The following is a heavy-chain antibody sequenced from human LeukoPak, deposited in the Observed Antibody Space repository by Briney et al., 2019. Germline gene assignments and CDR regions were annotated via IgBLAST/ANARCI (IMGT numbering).Heavy chain of an antibody. CDR2: ISWNSGSI. D-gene: IGHD2-2*01. J-gene: IGHJ4*02. V-gene: IGHV3-9*03. CDR3: AKGYQLLSTPTFDY. CDR1: GFTFDDYA. Sequence: GRSLRLSCAASGFTFDDYAMHWVRQAPGKGLGWVSGISWNSGSIGYADSVKGRFTISRDNAKNSLYLQMNSLRAEDMALYYCAKGYQLLSTPTFDYWGQGTLVTVSS.